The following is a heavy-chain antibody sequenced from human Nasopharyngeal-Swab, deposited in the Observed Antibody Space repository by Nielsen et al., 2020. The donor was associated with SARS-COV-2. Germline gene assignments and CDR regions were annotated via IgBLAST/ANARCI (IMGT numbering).Heavy chain of an antibody. CDR1: GGSFSDYY. D-gene: IGHD6-13*01. J-gene: IGHJ4*02. CDR3: ASLPRIAAAGTGNDY. Sequence: ESLKISCAVYGGSFSDYYWSWIRQPPGKGLEWIGEINHSGSTNYSPSLMSRVTISAHTSKNQFSLKLSSVTAADTAVYYCASLPRIAAAGTGNDYWGQGTLVTVSS. V-gene: IGHV4-34*01. CDR2: INHSGST.